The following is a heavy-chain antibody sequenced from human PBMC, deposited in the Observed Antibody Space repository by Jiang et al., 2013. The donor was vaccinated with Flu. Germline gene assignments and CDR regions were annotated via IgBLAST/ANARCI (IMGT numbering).Heavy chain of an antibody. CDR1: GGSISSSSYV. V-gene: IGHV4-39*01. J-gene: IGHJ3*02. Sequence: ETLSLTCTVSGGSISSSSYVLGLDPPAPTGRGWSGLGVSIIVGAPTTTRPLKSRVTISVDTSKNQFSLKLSSVTAADTAVYYCARHVVRGEVVNAFDIWGQGTMVTVSS. D-gene: IGHD3-10*01. CDR2: SIIVGAP. CDR3: ARHVVRGEVVNAFDI.